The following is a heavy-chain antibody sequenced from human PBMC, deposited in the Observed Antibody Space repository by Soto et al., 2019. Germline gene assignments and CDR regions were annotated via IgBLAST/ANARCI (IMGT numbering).Heavy chain of an antibody. D-gene: IGHD3-10*01. J-gene: IGHJ4*02. V-gene: IGHV4-30-2*01. CDR2: INHSGST. Sequence: PSETLSLTCAVSGGSISSGGYSWSWIRQPPGKGLEWIGYINHSGSTNYNPSLKSRVTISVDTSKNQFSLKLSSVTAADTAVYYCARGRDYYGSGSYYWDFDYWGQGTLVTVSS. CDR1: GGSISSGGYS. CDR3: ARGRDYYGSGSYYWDFDY.